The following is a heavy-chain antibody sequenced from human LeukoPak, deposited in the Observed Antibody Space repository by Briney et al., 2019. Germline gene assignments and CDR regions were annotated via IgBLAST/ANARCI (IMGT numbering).Heavy chain of an antibody. CDR1: GYTFTSYA. CDR3: ARRITMVRGVMGGWFDP. D-gene: IGHD3-10*01. CDR2: INAGKGNT. J-gene: IGHJ5*02. Sequence: ASVKVSCKASGYTFTSYAMHWVRQAPGQRLEWMGWINAGKGNTKYSQKFQGRDTITRDTSARTDYMELSSVSSEDTAVYYCARRITMVRGVMGGWFDPWGQGTLVSVSS. V-gene: IGHV1-3*01.